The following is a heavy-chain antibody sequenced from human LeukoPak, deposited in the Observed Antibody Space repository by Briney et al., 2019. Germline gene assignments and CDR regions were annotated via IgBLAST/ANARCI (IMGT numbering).Heavy chain of an antibody. Sequence: GRCLRLSCSTSGLTFNDYAMHCVRPAPGEGLEWVSGISWNSGSIGYAGSVKGRFTISRDNAKNSVYLQMNSLRLEDTALYYCAKDKYSSGWNEGWFDPWGQGTLVTVSS. CDR3: AKDKYSSGWNEGWFDP. V-gene: IGHV3-9*01. CDR1: GLTFNDYA. D-gene: IGHD6-19*01. J-gene: IGHJ5*02. CDR2: ISWNSGSI.